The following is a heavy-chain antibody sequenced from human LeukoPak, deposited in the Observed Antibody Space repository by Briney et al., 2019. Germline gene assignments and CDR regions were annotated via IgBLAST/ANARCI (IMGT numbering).Heavy chain of an antibody. CDR3: ARPQTRWRPDPEAFDI. V-gene: IGHV4-59*01. Sequence: PSETLSLTCTVSGGSISSYYWSWIRQPPGKGLEWIGYIYYSGSTNYNPSLKSRVTISVDTSKNQFSMKLSSVTAADTAVYYCARPQTRWRPDPEAFDISGQGTMVTVSS. CDR1: GGSISSYY. D-gene: IGHD1-14*01. J-gene: IGHJ3*02. CDR2: IYYSGST.